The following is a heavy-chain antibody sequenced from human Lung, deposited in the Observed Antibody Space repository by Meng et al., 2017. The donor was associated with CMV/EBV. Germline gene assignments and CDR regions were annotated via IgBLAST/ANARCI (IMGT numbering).Heavy chain of an antibody. J-gene: IGHJ5*02. CDR1: GFTFSSYA. Sequence: GESLKISCAASGFTFSSYAMSWVRQAPGKGLEWVSAISGSGGSTYYADSVKGRFTISRDNSKNTLYLQMNSLRAEDTAVYYCAKGAAAAGVDPWGQGTLVTVSS. CDR2: ISGSGGST. D-gene: IGHD6-13*01. CDR3: AKGAAAAGVDP. V-gene: IGHV3-23*01.